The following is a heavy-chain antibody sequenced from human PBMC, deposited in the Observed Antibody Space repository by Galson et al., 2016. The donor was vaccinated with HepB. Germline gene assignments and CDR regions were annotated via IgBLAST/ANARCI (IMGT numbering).Heavy chain of an antibody. CDR1: GFTFRNYG. J-gene: IGHJ6*04. V-gene: IGHV3-23*01. D-gene: IGHD2-2*01. CDR3: VQGSTTQAL. Sequence: SLRLSCAASGFTFRNYGMTWVRQAPGKGPEVVSSISGSGDSTDYADSVKGRFTISRDNSKNTLSLQMNSLTADDTAIYYCVQGSTTQALWAKGTTVTVSS. CDR2: ISGSGDST.